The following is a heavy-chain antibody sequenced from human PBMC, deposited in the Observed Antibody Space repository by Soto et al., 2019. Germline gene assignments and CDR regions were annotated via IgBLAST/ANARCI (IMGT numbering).Heavy chain of an antibody. V-gene: IGHV1-18*01. J-gene: IGHJ6*02. CDR3: ARSITMARGVDYYYYYGMDV. Sequence: KVDCRTSGYRFTRYSISGVGSVTEKGLEWMGWISAYNGNTNYAQKLQGRVTMTTDTSTSTAYMELRSLRSDDTAVYYCARSITMARGVDYYYYYGMDVWVQGTTVTVS. CDR1: GYRFTRYS. D-gene: IGHD3-10*01. CDR2: ISAYNGNT.